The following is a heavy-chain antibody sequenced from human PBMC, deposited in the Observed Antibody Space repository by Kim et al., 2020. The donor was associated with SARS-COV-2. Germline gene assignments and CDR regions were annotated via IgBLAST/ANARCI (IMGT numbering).Heavy chain of an antibody. Sequence: GGSLRLSCAASGFTFDAYALHWVRHLPGKGLEWVSGVTWNSVTIGYADSVKGRFTISRDNAKKSLHLQMNSLRAEDTALYYCAKDIGGSGTRGMEVWGQGTTVTVSS. CDR2: VTWNSVTI. D-gene: IGHD3-10*01. CDR3: AKDIGGSGTRGMEV. V-gene: IGHV3-9*01. CDR1: GFTFDAYA. J-gene: IGHJ6*02.